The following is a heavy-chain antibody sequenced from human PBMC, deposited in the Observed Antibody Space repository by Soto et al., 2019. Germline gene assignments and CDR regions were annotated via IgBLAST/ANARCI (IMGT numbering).Heavy chain of an antibody. D-gene: IGHD1-7*01. Sequence: PSETLSLTCTVSGGSISSGGYYWSWIRQHPGKGLEWIGYIYYSGSTYYNPSLKSRVTISVDTSKNQFSLKLSSVTAADTAVYYCASSGRNWNYKENWFDPWGQGTLVTVSS. J-gene: IGHJ5*02. CDR2: IYYSGST. CDR3: ASSGRNWNYKENWFDP. CDR1: GGSISSGGYY. V-gene: IGHV4-31*03.